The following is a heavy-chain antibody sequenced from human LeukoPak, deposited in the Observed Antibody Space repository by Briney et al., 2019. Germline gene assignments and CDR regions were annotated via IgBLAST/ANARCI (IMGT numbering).Heavy chain of an antibody. CDR1: GGTFSSYA. CDR3: ASEAWGDYDSSGYFDY. CDR2: IIPIFGTA. Sequence: ASVKVSCKASGGTFSSYAISWVRQAPGQGLEWMGRIIPIFGTANYAQKFQGRVTITTDESTSTAYMELSSLRSEDTAVYYCASEAWGDYDSSGYFDYWGQGTLVTVSS. V-gene: IGHV1-69*05. D-gene: IGHD3-22*01. J-gene: IGHJ4*02.